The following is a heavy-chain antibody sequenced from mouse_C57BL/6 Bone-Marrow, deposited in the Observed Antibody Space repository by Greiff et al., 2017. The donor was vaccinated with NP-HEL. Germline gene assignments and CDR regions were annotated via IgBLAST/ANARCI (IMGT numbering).Heavy chain of an antibody. CDR2: ISYDGSN. CDR3: ARERRITTVGAHFDY. J-gene: IGHJ2*01. Sequence: EVQVVESGPGLVKPSHSLSLTCSVTGYSITSGYYWNWIRQFPGNKLEWMGYISYDGSNNYNPSLKNRIPITREKSKNQFFLKLSSVTTEDTATYYCARERRITTVGAHFDYWGQGTTLTVSS. D-gene: IGHD1-1*01. V-gene: IGHV3-6*01. CDR1: GYSITSGYY.